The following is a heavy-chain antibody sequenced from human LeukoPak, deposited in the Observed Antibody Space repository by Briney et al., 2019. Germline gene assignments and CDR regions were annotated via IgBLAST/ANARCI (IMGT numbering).Heavy chain of an antibody. V-gene: IGHV4-34*01. J-gene: IGHJ4*02. CDR3: ARAPGYCSSTSCYSRSSLDY. CDR1: GGSFSGYY. CDR2: INHSGST. Sequence: PSETLSLTCAVYGGSFSGYYWSWIRQPPGKGLEWIGEINHSGSTNYNPSHKSRVTISVDTSKNQFSLKLSSVTAADTAVYYCARAPGYCSSTSCYSRSSLDYWGQGTLVTVSS. D-gene: IGHD2-2*02.